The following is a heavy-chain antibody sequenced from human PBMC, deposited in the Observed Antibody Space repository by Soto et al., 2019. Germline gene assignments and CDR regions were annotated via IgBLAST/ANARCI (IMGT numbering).Heavy chain of an antibody. Sequence: ASVKVSCKASGYTFTGYYMHWVRQAPGQGLEWMGWINPNSGGTNYAQKFQGWVTMTRDTSISTAYMELSRLRSDDTAVYYCARYPPVPAATYYYYYYMDVWGKGTTVTVSS. J-gene: IGHJ6*03. V-gene: IGHV1-2*04. CDR3: ARYPPVPAATYYYYYYMDV. CDR1: GYTFTGYY. CDR2: INPNSGGT. D-gene: IGHD2-2*01.